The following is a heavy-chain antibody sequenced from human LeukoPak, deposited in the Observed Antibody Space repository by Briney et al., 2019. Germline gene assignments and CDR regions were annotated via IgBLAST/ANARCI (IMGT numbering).Heavy chain of an antibody. Sequence: GGSLRLSCAASGFTFSSYAMSWVRQAPGKGLEWVSAISGSGGSTYYADSVKGRFTISRDNSKNTLYLQMNSLRAEDTALYYCAIIDDYGDYGGYWGQGTLVTVSS. CDR2: ISGSGGST. CDR3: AIIDDYGDYGGY. D-gene: IGHD4-17*01. J-gene: IGHJ4*02. CDR1: GFTFSSYA. V-gene: IGHV3-23*01.